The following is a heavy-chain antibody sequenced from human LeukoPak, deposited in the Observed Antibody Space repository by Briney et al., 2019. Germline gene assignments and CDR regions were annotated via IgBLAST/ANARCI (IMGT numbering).Heavy chain of an antibody. V-gene: IGHV3-23*01. CDR3: ATLPRIAAAGEGY. J-gene: IGHJ4*02. CDR1: GFTFSSYG. CDR2: ISGSGGST. Sequence: GTLRLSCAASGFTFSSYGMSWVRQAPGKGLEWVSAISGSGGSTYYADSVKGRFTISRDNSKNTLYLQMNSLRAEDTAVYYCATLPRIAAAGEGYWGQGTLVTVSS. D-gene: IGHD6-13*01.